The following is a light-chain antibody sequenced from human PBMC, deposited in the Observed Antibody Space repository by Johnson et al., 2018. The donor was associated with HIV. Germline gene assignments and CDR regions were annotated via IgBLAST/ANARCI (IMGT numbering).Light chain of an antibody. CDR3: GTWDSSLSASYV. Sequence: QSVLTQPPSVSAAPGQKVTISCSGSSSNIGKNYVSWYQQLPGTAPKLLIYDNNKRPSGIPDRFSGSKSGTSATLGITGLQTGDEADYYCGTWDSSLSASYVYGTGTKVT. CDR1: SSNIGKNY. CDR2: DNN. V-gene: IGLV1-51*01. J-gene: IGLJ1*01.